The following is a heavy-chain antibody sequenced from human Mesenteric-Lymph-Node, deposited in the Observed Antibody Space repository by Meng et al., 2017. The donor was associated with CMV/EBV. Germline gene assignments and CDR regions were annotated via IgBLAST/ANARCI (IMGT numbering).Heavy chain of an antibody. D-gene: IGHD2-2*01. CDR1: TFTGYY. V-gene: IGHV1-2*02. CDR2: INPNSGGT. CDR3: ARILGYCSSTTCYYWFDP. J-gene: IGHJ5*02. Sequence: TFTGYYIHWVRQAPGQGLEWMGWINPNSGGTNYAQKFQGRVTMTRDTSISTAYMELSRLRSDDTAVYYCARILGYCSSTTCYYWFDPWGQGTLVTVSS.